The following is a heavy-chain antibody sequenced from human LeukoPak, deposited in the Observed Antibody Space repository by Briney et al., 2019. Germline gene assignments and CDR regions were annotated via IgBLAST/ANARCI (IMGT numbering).Heavy chain of an antibody. CDR2: IYYSGST. V-gene: IGHV4-59*01. CDR1: SCSISSYY. Sequence: SETLSLTCTVSSCSISSYYWSWIRQPPGKELEWIGYIYYSGSTNYNPSLKSRVTISVDTSKNQFSLKLSSVTAADTAVYYCARGERGYSYGSYYYYMDVWGKGTTVTVSS. CDR3: ARGERGYSYGSYYYYMDV. D-gene: IGHD5-18*01. J-gene: IGHJ6*03.